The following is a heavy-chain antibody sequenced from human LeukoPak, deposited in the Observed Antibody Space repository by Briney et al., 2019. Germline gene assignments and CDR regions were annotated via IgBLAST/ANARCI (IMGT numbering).Heavy chain of an antibody. V-gene: IGHV4-39*07. Sequence: PSETLSLTCTVSGGSISSSSYYWGWIRQPPGKGLEWIGSIYYSGSTYYNPSLKSRVTISVDTSKNQFSLKQNSVTAADTAVYYCARGLPGYFDSSGYHHDFWGQGTLVTVSS. J-gene: IGHJ4*02. CDR3: ARGLPGYFDSSGYHHDF. CDR2: IYYSGST. CDR1: GGSISSSSYY. D-gene: IGHD3-22*01.